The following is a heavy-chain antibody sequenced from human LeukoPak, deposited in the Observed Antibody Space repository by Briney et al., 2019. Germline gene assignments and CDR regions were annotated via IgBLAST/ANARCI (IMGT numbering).Heavy chain of an antibody. J-gene: IGHJ6*03. CDR1: GGSISSGGYY. V-gene: IGHV4-31*03. Sequence: SQTLSLTCTVSGGSISSGGYYWSWIRQHPGKGLEWIGYIYYSGSTYYNPSLKSRVTISVDTSKSQFSLKLSSVTAADTAVYYCARGLAYALYYYMDVWGKGTTVTVSS. CDR3: ARGLAYALYYYMDV. CDR2: IYYSGST.